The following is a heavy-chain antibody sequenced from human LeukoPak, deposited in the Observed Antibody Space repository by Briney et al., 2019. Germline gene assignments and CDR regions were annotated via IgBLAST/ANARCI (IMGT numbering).Heavy chain of an antibody. Sequence: SETLSLTCTVSGGSISSYYWSWIRQPPGKGLEWIGYIYTSGSTNYNPSLKSRVTISVDTSKNQFSLKLSSVTAADTAVYYCARGDYDFWSGYSLSYYYYMDVWGKGTTVTVSS. CDR2: IYTSGST. V-gene: IGHV4-4*09. CDR1: GGSISSYY. J-gene: IGHJ6*03. CDR3: ARGDYDFWSGYSLSYYYYMDV. D-gene: IGHD3-3*01.